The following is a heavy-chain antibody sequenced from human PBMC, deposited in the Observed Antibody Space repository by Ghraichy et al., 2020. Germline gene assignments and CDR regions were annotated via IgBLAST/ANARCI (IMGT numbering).Heavy chain of an antibody. Sequence: SVKVSCKASGGTFNNFAVNWVRQAPGQGLEWMGGIVPLYGTPNYAQEFQGRVTIIADDSTGTAYMELTSLGSEDTAVYYCASPSPSRSFYPSFFECWGQGTLVTVSS. CDR2: IVPLYGTP. J-gene: IGHJ4*02. V-gene: IGHV1-69*13. D-gene: IGHD1-26*01. CDR1: GGTFNNFA. CDR3: ASPSPSRSFYPSFFEC.